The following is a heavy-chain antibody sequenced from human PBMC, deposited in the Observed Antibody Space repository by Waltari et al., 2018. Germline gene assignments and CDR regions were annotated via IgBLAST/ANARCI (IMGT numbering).Heavy chain of an antibody. J-gene: IGHJ4*02. V-gene: IGHV3-23*01. CDR3: ARGSGVDY. CDR1: GFLFSTYV. Sequence: EVQLLESGGGLVQPGGSLRLSCPASGFLFSTYVMNWVRQAPGKGLEWVSSISDAGGIINYADSVKGRFTISRDNSKNTLYLQMNSLRAEDTAVYYCARGSGVDYWGQGTLVTISS. D-gene: IGHD7-27*01. CDR2: ISDAGGII.